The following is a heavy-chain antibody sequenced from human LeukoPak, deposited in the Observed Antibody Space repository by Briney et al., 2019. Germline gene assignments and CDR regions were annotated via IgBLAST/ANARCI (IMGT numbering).Heavy chain of an antibody. V-gene: IGHV4-34*01. J-gene: IGHJ2*01. Sequence: SETLSLTCAVYGGYFSGYYRGSLRQPPGKGLEWVGEINHSGSTNYNPSLKSRVTISVDTSKNQFSLKLSSVTAADTAVYNCATLTEYVLRDVWGRGTLVTVSS. CDR1: GGYFSGYY. D-gene: IGHD3-16*01. CDR2: INHSGST. CDR3: ATLTEYVLRDV.